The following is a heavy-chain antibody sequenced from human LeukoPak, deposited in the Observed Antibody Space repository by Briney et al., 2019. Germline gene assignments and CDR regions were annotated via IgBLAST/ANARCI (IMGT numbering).Heavy chain of an antibody. D-gene: IGHD3-10*01. CDR3: GKALYYGSGSYQLDY. CDR2: IRYDGSNK. CDR1: GFTFSSYG. J-gene: IGHJ4*02. Sequence: GGSLRLSCAASGFTFSSYGMHWVRQAPGKGLEWVAFIRYDGSNKYYADSVKGRFTISRDNSKNTLSLQMNSLRAEDTAIYYCGKALYYGSGSYQLDYWGQGTLVTVSS. V-gene: IGHV3-30*02.